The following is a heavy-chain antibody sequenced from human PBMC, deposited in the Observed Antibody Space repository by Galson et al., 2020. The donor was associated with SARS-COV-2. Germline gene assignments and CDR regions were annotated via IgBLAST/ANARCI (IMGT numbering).Heavy chain of an antibody. Sequence: SETLSLTCAVYGGSFRGYYWSWIRQPPGKGLEWIGEINHSGSTNYNPSLKSRVTISVDTSKNQFSLKLSSVTAADTAVYYCARGRYSSSWYGSGNWFDPWGQGTLVTVSS. V-gene: IGHV4-34*01. CDR2: INHSGST. J-gene: IGHJ5*02. CDR3: ARGRYSSSWYGSGNWFDP. D-gene: IGHD6-13*01. CDR1: GGSFRGYY.